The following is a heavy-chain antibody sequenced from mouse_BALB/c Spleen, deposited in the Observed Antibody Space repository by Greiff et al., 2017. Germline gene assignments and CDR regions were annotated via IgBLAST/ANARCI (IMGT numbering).Heavy chain of an antibody. CDR3: ARGLPYNAMDY. CDR2: INPSSGYT. V-gene: IGHV1-4*02. D-gene: IGHD2-10*01. J-gene: IGHJ4*01. CDR1: GYTFTSYT. Sequence: QVQLQQSAAELARPGASVKMSCKASGYTFTSYTMHWVKQRPGQGLEWIGYINPSSGYTEYNQKFKDKTTLTADKSSSTAYMQLSRLTSDDSAVYYCARGLPYNAMDYWGQGTSVTVAA.